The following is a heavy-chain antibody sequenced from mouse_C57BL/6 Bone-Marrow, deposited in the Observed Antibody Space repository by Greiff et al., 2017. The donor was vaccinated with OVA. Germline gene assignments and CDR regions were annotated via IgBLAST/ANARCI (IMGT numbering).Heavy chain of an antibody. CDR2: ISSGGSYT. J-gene: IGHJ3*01. CDR1: GFTFSSYG. D-gene: IGHD1-1*01. CDR3: ARQGYYGPFAY. V-gene: IGHV5-6*02. Sequence: EVKLVESGGDLVKPGGSLKLSCAASGFTFSSYGMSWVRQTPDKRLECVATISSGGSYTYYPDSVKGRFTISRDNAKNTLYLQMSSLKSEDTAMYYCARQGYYGPFAYWGQGTLVTVSA.